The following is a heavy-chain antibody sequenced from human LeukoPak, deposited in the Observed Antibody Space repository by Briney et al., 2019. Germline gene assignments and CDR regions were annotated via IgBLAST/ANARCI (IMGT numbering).Heavy chain of an antibody. V-gene: IGHV3-74*01. CDR3: TRDLMDYDVSTGLHHYYMDV. D-gene: IGHD3-9*01. CDR1: GFTFSSYW. Sequence: GGSLRLSCVASGFTFSSYWMHWVRQAPRKGLVWVSRINGDGRNINYADSVRGRFTISRDDAKNTLYLQMNTLRVEDTAVYYCTRDLMDYDVSTGLHHYYMDVWGQGTTVTVSS. CDR2: INGDGRNI. J-gene: IGHJ6*02.